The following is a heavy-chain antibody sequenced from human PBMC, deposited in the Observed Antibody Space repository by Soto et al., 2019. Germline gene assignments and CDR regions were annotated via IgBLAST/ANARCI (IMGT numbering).Heavy chain of an antibody. D-gene: IGHD6-19*01. CDR1: GFTFSSYG. V-gene: IGHV3-33*01. CDR3: ARDRGSSGWYGYFDY. CDR2: IWYDGSNK. Sequence: QVQLVESGGGVVQPGRSLRLSCAASGFTFSSYGMHWVRQAPGKGLEWVAVIWYDGSNKYYADSVKGRFTISRDNSKNTLYLQMNSLRAEDTAVYYCARDRGSSGWYGYFDYWGQGTLVTVSS. J-gene: IGHJ4*02.